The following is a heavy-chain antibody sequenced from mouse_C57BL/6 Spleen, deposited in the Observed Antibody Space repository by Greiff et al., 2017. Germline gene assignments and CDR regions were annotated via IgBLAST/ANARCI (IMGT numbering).Heavy chain of an antibody. CDR3: ASNYGSSRNWYFDV. D-gene: IGHD1-1*01. J-gene: IGHJ1*03. Sequence: VQLKQPGAELVKPGASVKMSCKASGYTFTSYWITWVKQSPGQGLEWIGDIYPGSGSTNYNEKFKSKATLTVDTSSSTAYMQLSSLTSEDSAVYYCASNYGSSRNWYFDVWGTGTTVTVSS. CDR2: IYPGSGST. V-gene: IGHV1-55*01. CDR1: GYTFTSYW.